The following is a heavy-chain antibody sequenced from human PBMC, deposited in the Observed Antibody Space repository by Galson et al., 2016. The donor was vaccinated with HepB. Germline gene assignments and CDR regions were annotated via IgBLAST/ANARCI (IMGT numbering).Heavy chain of an antibody. V-gene: IGHV1-3*01. CDR3: ASSMGNHWYFDL. CDR2: INAGNNNT. CDR1: GYTSNNYN. J-gene: IGHJ2*01. Sequence: SVKVSCKASGYTSNNYNIHWVRQAPGQRLEWMGWINAGNNNTKYSQNFQGRVTITRDTSTSTVYMELSSLTSEDTAVFYCASSMGNHWYFDLWGRGTLVTVSS. D-gene: IGHD3-3*02.